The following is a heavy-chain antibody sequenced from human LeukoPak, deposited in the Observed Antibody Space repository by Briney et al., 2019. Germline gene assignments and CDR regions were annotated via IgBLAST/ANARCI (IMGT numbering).Heavy chain of an antibody. D-gene: IGHD3-3*01. CDR1: GFTFSSYA. CDR3: AKVYGITIFGVLNY. Sequence: GGSLRLSCAASGFTFSSYAMNWVRQAPGKGLEWVSAISGSGGSTCYADSVKGRFTISRDNPKNTMYLQMNSLRAEDTAVYYCAKVYGITIFGVLNYWGQGTLVTVSS. J-gene: IGHJ4*02. V-gene: IGHV3-23*01. CDR2: ISGSGGST.